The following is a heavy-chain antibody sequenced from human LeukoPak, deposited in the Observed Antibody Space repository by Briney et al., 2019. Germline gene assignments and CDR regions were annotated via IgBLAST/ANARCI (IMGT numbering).Heavy chain of an antibody. D-gene: IGHD3-22*01. Sequence: SETLSLTCTVSGGPISSSSYYWGWIRQPPGKGLEWIGSIYYSGSTYYNPSLKSRVTISVDTSKNQFSLKLSSVTAADTAVYYCARHLALRGTDYYDSSGYYYVVPYYFDYWGQGTLVTVSS. J-gene: IGHJ4*02. CDR1: GGPISSSSYY. CDR3: ARHLALRGTDYYDSSGYYYVVPYYFDY. V-gene: IGHV4-39*01. CDR2: IYYSGST.